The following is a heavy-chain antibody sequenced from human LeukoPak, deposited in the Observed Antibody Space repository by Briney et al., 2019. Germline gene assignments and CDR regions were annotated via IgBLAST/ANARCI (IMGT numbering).Heavy chain of an antibody. CDR1: GGSFSGYY. CDR3: AGMAGDSSGSQDFDY. J-gene: IGHJ4*02. V-gene: IGHV4-34*01. D-gene: IGHD6-19*01. Sequence: PSETLSLTCAVYGGSFSGYYWSWIRQPPGKGLEWIGEINHSGSTNYNPSLKGRVTISVDTSKNQFSLKLSSVTAADTAVYYCAGMAGDSSGSQDFDYWGQGTLVTVSS. CDR2: INHSGST.